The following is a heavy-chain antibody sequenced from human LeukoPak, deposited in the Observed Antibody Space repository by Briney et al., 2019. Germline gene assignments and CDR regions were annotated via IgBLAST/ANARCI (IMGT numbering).Heavy chain of an antibody. CDR1: GYTLTELS. V-gene: IGHV1-24*01. CDR3: ATDNYSSGWYDYYYYYGMDV. CDR2: FDPEDGEA. Sequence: AAVKVSFKVSGYTLTELSMHWVRQAPGKGHEWMGGFDPEDGEAIYAQKFQGRVTMTEDTSTDTAYMELSSLRSEDTAVYYCATDNYSSGWYDYYYYYGMDVWGKGTTVPVSS. J-gene: IGHJ6*04. D-gene: IGHD6-19*01.